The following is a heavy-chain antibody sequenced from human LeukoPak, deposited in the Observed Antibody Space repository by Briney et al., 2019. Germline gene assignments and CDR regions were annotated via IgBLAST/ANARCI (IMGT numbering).Heavy chain of an antibody. J-gene: IGHJ6*03. CDR3: ARLLTTVTTLYYYYYMDV. V-gene: IGHV4-34*01. D-gene: IGHD4-17*01. CDR1: GGSFSGYY. Sequence: SETLSLTCAVYGGSFSGYYWSWIRQPPGKGLEWIGEINHSGSTNYNPSLKSRVTISVDTSKNQFSLKLSSVTAADTAVYYCARLLTTVTTLYYYYYMDVWGKGTTVTISS. CDR2: INHSGST.